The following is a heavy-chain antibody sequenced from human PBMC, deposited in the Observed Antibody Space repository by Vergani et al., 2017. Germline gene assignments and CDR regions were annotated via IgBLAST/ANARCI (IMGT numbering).Heavy chain of an antibody. CDR3: ATSGTIHIVVAASDNEAFDM. Sequence: EVQLVESGGGLVKPGGSLTLSCAASVFMFNNYNLNWVRQVPGKGLEWVSTISTRSSYTHYADSVRGRFTISRDDAQNSLYLQMNSLRAEDAAVYYCATSGTIHIVVAASDNEAFDMWGQGTVVTVSS. V-gene: IGHV3-21*01. J-gene: IGHJ3*02. CDR1: VFMFNNYN. CDR2: ISTRSSYT. D-gene: IGHD2-15*01.